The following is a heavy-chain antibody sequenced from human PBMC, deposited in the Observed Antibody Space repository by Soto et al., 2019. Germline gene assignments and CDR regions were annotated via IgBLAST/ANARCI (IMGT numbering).Heavy chain of an antibody. V-gene: IGHV4-34*01. CDR3: ARGRWAPYYGGKTPIDY. J-gene: IGHJ4*02. Sequence: SRVTISVDTSKNQFSLKLSSVTAADTAVYYCARGRWAPYYGGKTPIDYWGQGTLVTVSS. D-gene: IGHD4-17*01.